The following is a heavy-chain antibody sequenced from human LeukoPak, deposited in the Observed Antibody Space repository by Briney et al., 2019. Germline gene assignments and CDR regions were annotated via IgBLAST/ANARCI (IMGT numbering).Heavy chain of an antibody. CDR2: ISWNSGSI. CDR1: GFTVSSNY. D-gene: IGHD5-18*01. CDR3: AKEAGGYSYGYRWFDP. Sequence: GGSLRLSCAASGFTVSSNYMSWVRQAPGKGLEWVSGISWNSGSIGYADSVKGRFTISRDNAKNSLYLQMNSLRAEDTALYYCAKEAGGYSYGYRWFDPWGQGTLVTVSS. J-gene: IGHJ5*02. V-gene: IGHV3-9*01.